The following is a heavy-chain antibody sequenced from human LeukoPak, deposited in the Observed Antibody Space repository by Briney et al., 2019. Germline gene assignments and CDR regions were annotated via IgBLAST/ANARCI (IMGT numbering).Heavy chain of an antibody. V-gene: IGHV3-9*03. Sequence: GGSLRLSCAASGFTFDEYAMHWVRQPPGKGLEWVSGISWNSYDIGYADSVKGRFTVSRDNAKNSLYLQMNSLRAEDMALYYCAKGVGTSYHYHMDVWGKGTTVIVSS. CDR3: AKGVGTSYHYHMDV. CDR2: ISWNSYDI. CDR1: GFTFDEYA. D-gene: IGHD1-26*01. J-gene: IGHJ6*03.